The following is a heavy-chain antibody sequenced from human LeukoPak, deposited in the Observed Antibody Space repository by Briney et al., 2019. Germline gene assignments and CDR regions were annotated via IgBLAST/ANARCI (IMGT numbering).Heavy chain of an antibody. V-gene: IGHV4-34*01. CDR1: GGSLSAYY. J-gene: IGHJ3*02. CDR2: INHSGIT. D-gene: IGHD3-16*01. Sequence: PSETLSLTCGISGGSLSAYYWNWIRQPPGKGLEWIGEINHSGITDHNPSLKSRVTISLDTSKNQFSLKLSSVTAADTAVYYCARGSPTGLGDHDAFDIWDQGTMVTVSS. CDR3: ARGSPTGLGDHDAFDI.